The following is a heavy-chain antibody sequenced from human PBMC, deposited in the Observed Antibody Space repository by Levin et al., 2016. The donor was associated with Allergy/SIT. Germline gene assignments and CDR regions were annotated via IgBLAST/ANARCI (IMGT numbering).Heavy chain of an antibody. CDR3: ARDRFDYSNEWQLGKQSDY. CDR1: GYTFTKYG. Sequence: ASVKVSCKASGYTFTKYGITWVRQAPGQGPEWMGWISTYDGNTNYGQKLQGRVTLTTDTSTTTAYLELRSLTSDDTAVYYCARDRFDYSNEWQLGKQSDYWGQGTLVTVSS. D-gene: IGHD5-18*01. J-gene: IGHJ4*02. CDR2: ISTYDGNT. V-gene: IGHV1-18*01.